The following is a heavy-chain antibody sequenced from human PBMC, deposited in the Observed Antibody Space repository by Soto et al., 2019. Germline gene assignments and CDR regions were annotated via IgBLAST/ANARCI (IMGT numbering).Heavy chain of an antibody. D-gene: IGHD6-19*01. J-gene: IGHJ6*02. V-gene: IGHV3-30-3*01. CDR2: ISYDGSNK. CDR1: GFTFSSYA. CDR3: ARDGGVSSSGWPSYYYYYGMDV. Sequence: GGSLRLSCAASGFTFSSYAMHWVRQAPGKGLEWVAVISYDGSNKYYADSVKGRFTISRDNSKNTLYLQMNSLRAEDTAVYYCARDGGVSSSGWPSYYYYYGMDVWGQGTTVTVSS.